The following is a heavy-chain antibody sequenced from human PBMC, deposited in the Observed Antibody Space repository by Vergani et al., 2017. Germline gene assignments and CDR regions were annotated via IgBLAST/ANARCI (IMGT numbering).Heavy chain of an antibody. CDR1: GFTFSSYA. Sequence: QVQLVESGGGVVQPGRSLRLSCAASGFTFSSYAMHWVRQAPGKGLEWVAVISYDGSNKYYADSVKGRFTISRDNAKNSLYLQMNSLRAEDTAVYYCARGRRQAGNYYGMDVWGQGTTVTVSS. V-gene: IGHV3-30-3*01. D-gene: IGHD6-13*01. J-gene: IGHJ6*02. CDR3: ARGRRQAGNYYGMDV. CDR2: ISYDGSNK.